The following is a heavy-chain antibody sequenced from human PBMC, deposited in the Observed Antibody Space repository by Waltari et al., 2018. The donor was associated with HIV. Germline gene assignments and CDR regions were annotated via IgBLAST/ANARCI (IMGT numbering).Heavy chain of an antibody. D-gene: IGHD4-4*01. J-gene: IGHJ6*02. Sequence: EVQLLESGGGLVQPGGSLRLSCAASGFTFSSYAMSWVRQAPGKGLEWVSAISGSCGTTYYADSVKGRFTISRDNSKNTLYLQMNSLRAEDTAVYYCAKGDSNYLFYRMDVWGQGTTVTVSS. V-gene: IGHV3-23*01. CDR1: GFTFSSYA. CDR3: AKGDSNYLFYRMDV. CDR2: ISGSCGTT.